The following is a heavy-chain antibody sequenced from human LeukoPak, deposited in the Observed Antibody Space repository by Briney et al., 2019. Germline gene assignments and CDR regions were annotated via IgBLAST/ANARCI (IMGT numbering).Heavy chain of an antibody. CDR2: ISSSGSTI. CDR3: ARQSYYYDSSGHYVYYFDY. D-gene: IGHD3-22*01. J-gene: IGHJ4*02. CDR1: GFTFSDYY. V-gene: IGHV3-11*01. Sequence: PGGSLRLSCAASGFTFSDYYMRWIRQAPGEGLEWVSYISSSGSTIYYADSVKGRFTISRDNAKNSLYLQMNSLRAEDTAVYCCARQSYYYDSSGHYVYYFDYWGQGTLVTVSS.